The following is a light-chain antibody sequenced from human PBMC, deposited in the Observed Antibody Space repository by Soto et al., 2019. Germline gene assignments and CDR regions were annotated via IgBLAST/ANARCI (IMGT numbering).Light chain of an antibody. CDR3: QQYNSYWT. CDR2: KAS. V-gene: IGKV1-5*03. Sequence: DIPMTQSASTLSASVGERVTITCRASQSISSWLAWYQQKPGKAPKLLIYKASSLESGVPSRFSGSGSGTEFTLTISSLQPDDFATYYCQQYNSYWTFGQGTKVEIK. CDR1: QSISSW. J-gene: IGKJ1*01.